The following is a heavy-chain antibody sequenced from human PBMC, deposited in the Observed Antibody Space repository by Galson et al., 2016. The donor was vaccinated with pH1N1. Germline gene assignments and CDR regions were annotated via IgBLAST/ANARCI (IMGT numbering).Heavy chain of an antibody. V-gene: IGHV3-49*04. D-gene: IGHD1-1*01. CDR2: ISSNSYGGTT. CDR3: SGSNWPLDY. Sequence: LSCAASGFTFGDYSLNWVRQAPGKGLEWVGFISSNSYGGTTGYAASVKDRFTISRDDSKSIAYLQMNSLKTEDTAVYYCSGSNWPLDYWGQGTLVTVSS. CDR1: GFTFGDYS. J-gene: IGHJ4*02.